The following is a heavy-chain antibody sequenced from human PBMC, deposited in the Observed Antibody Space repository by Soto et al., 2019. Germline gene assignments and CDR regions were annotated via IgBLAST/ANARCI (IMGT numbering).Heavy chain of an antibody. D-gene: IGHD3-10*01. V-gene: IGHV3-23*01. J-gene: IGHJ6*02. CDR1: GFTFSSYA. CDR2: ISGSGGST. Sequence: EVQLLESGGGLVQPGGSLRLSCAASGFTFSSYAMSWVRQAPGKGLEWVSAISGSGGSTYYADSVKGRFTISRDNSKNTLYRQMNSARAEDTAVYDCAKGRGGTMVRGGMRGGDNYYYYGMDVWGQGTTVTVSS. CDR3: AKGRGGTMVRGGMRGGDNYYYYGMDV.